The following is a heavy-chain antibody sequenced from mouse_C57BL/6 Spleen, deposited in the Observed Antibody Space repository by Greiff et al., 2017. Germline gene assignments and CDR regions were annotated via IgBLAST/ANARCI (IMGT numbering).Heavy chain of an antibody. CDR1: GFNIKNIY. CDR3: ARIDYYGSSYGDYFDY. CDR2: IDPANGNT. V-gene: IGHV14-3*01. Sequence: EVQLHQSVAELVRPGASVKLSCTASGFNIKNIYMHWVKQRPEQGLEWIGRIDPANGNTKYAPKFQGKATITADTTSNPAYLLLSSLTSEDTAINYCARIDYYGSSYGDYFDYWGQGTTLTVSS. J-gene: IGHJ2*01. D-gene: IGHD1-1*01.